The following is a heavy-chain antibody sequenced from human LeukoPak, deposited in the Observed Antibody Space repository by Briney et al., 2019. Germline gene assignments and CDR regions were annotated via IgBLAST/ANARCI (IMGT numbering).Heavy chain of an antibody. CDR2: IIPIFGTA. J-gene: IGHJ4*02. Sequence: GSSVKVSCKASGGTFSSYAISWVRQAPGQGLEWMGGIIPIFGTANYAQKFQGRVTITTDESTSTAYMELSSLRSEDTAVYYCARDLSLDYDYVWGSYRYTAIDYWGQGTLVTVSS. CDR1: GGTFSSYA. V-gene: IGHV1-69*05. CDR3: ARDLSLDYDYVWGSYRYTAIDY. D-gene: IGHD3-16*02.